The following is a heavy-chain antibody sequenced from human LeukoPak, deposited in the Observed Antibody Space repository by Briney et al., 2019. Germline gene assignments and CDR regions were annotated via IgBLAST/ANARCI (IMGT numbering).Heavy chain of an antibody. D-gene: IGHD3-10*01. J-gene: IGHJ4*02. CDR3: ARQLESYYGSGSSFDY. V-gene: IGHV4-39*01. CDR1: GGSISSSSYY. CDR2: IFYSGST. Sequence: SETLSLTCTVSGGSISSSSYYWGWLRQPPGKGLEWLGSIFYSGSTYYNPSLKSRVTISVDTSKNQFSLRLSSVTAADTALYYCARQLESYYGSGSSFDYWGQGTLVTVSS.